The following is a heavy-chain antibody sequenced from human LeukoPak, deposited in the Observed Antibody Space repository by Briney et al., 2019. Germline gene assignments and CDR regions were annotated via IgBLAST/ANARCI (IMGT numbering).Heavy chain of an antibody. J-gene: IGHJ4*02. CDR2: INPDSGGT. V-gene: IGHV1-2*04. D-gene: IGHD2-15*01. CDR3: ARAPPGLYFDY. Sequence: GASVKVSCKASGYTFTGYYMHWVRQAPGQGLEWMGWINPDSGGTNYAQKFQGWVTMTRDTSISTAYMELSRLRSDDTAVYYCARAPPGLYFDYWGQGTLVTVSS. CDR1: GYTFTGYY.